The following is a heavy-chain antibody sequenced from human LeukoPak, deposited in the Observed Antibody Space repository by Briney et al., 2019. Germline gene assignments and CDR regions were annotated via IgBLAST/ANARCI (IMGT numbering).Heavy chain of an antibody. J-gene: IGHJ4*02. D-gene: IGHD4-17*01. CDR2: IKQDGSEK. CDR1: GFSFSSYW. CDR3: ATDRDYGFDY. V-gene: IGHV3-7*01. Sequence: GGSLRLSCAASGFSFSSYWMSWVRQAPGKGLEWVANIKQDGSEKYYVDSMKGRFTISRDNAKNSLYLQMNSLRAEDTAVYYCATDRDYGFDYWGQGTLVTVSS.